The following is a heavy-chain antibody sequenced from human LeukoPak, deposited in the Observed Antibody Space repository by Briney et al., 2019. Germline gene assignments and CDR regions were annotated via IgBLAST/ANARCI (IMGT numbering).Heavy chain of an antibody. CDR2: IWFDGSIK. J-gene: IGHJ4*02. CDR1: GFSFSEHG. V-gene: IGHV3-33*01. D-gene: IGHD6-19*01. CDR3: ASAAGPFDN. Sequence: GGSLRLSCAASGFSFSEHGMHWVRQAPGKGLEWVAVIWFDGSIKYYADSVKGRFTISRDNSKNTLYLQMNSLRAEDTALYYCASAAGPFDNWGQGTLVTVSS.